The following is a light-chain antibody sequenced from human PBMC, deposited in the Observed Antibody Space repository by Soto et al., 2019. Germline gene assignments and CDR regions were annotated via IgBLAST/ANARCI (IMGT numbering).Light chain of an antibody. V-gene: IGLV2-11*01. CDR1: GSDVGAYNY. CDR3: CSYAGGYIYL. CDR2: NVP. Sequence: QSALTQPRSVSGSPGQAVTISCTGSGSDVGAYNYVSWYQQHPGRPPKLLIYNVPKWPSGVPERFSGSKSGNTASLTISGFQDEDEADYVCCSYAGGYIYLFGTGTKLTVL. J-gene: IGLJ1*01.